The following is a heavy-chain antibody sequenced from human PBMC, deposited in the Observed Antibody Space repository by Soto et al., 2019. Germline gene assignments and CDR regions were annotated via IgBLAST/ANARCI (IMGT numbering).Heavy chain of an antibody. CDR3: TTEDTAMVTMAFDI. V-gene: IGHV3-15*07. J-gene: IGHJ3*02. CDR1: GFTFSNAW. Sequence: GGSLRLSCAASGFTFSNAWMNWVRQAPGKGLEWVGRIKSKTDGGTTDYAAPVKGRFTISRDDSKNTLYLQMNSLKTEDTAVYYCTTEDTAMVTMAFDIWGQGTMVTVSS. CDR2: IKSKTDGGTT. D-gene: IGHD5-18*01.